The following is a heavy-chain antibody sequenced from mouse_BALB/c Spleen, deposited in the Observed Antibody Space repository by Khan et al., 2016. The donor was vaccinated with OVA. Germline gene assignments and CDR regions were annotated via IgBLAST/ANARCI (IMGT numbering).Heavy chain of an antibody. V-gene: IGHV3-2*02. Sequence: EVELVESGPGLVKPSQSLSPTCTVTGYSITSNYAWNWIRQFPGNKLEWMGYISYSGSTTYNPSLKSRISITRDTSKNQFFLQLKSVTTEDTATYYCARGNYYGYYFDYWGQGTSLTVSS. D-gene: IGHD1-1*01. J-gene: IGHJ2*02. CDR2: ISYSGST. CDR1: GYSITSNYA. CDR3: ARGNYYGYYFDY.